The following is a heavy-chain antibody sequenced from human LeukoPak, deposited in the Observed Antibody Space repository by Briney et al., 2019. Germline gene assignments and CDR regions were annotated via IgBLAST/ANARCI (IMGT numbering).Heavy chain of an antibody. CDR3: AKDRLFFDY. Sequence: GGSLRLSCAASGFTFSSYDMSWVRQAPGKGLEWVSALSGSGGNTYYADSVKGRFTISRDNSKNTLYLQMNSLRAEDTAIYYCAKDRLFFDYWGQGTLVTASS. V-gene: IGHV3-23*01. CDR2: LSGSGGNT. CDR1: GFTFSSYD. J-gene: IGHJ4*02.